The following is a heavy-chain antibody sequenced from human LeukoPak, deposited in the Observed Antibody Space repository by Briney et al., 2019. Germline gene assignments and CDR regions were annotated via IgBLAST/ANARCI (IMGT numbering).Heavy chain of an antibody. CDR2: INPKSGDT. CDR1: AYTFSFYY. V-gene: IGHV1-2*02. D-gene: IGHD6-6*01. J-gene: IGHJ6*03. CDR3: ARAISSSPASYYYFYMDV. Sequence: ASVTVSFKASAYTFSFYYIHWVRQAPGQGHEWMGWINPKSGDTNYAQKFQGRVTMTRDTSISTAYMELSRLRSDDAAVYYCARAISSSPASYYYFYMDVWGKGTTVTVSS.